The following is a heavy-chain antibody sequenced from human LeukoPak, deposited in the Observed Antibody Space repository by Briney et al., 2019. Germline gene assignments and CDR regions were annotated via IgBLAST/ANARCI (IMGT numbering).Heavy chain of an antibody. CDR1: GGSISSGGYS. CDR3: ARGRGGTYGDYPYYFDY. CDR2: IYHSGST. Sequence: SQTLSLTCAVSGGSISSGGYSWSWIRQPPGKGLEWIGYIYHSGSTYYNPSLKSQVTISVDRSKNQFSLKLSSVTAADTAVYYCARGRGGTYGDYPYYFDYWGQGTLVTVSS. V-gene: IGHV4-30-2*01. J-gene: IGHJ4*02. D-gene: IGHD4-17*01.